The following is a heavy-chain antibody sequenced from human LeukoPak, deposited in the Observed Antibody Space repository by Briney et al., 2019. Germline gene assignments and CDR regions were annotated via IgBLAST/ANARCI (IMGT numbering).Heavy chain of an antibody. CDR3: AKGGCYGPRYFDL. CDR2: ISGTGGST. Sequence: GGSLRLSCAASGFTFSSYAVTWVRQAPGKGQEWVSAISGTGGSTFYADSVKGRFTISRDNSKNTLYLQMNSLRADDTAVYYCAKGGCYGPRYFDLWGRGTLVTVSS. D-gene: IGHD5-18*01. V-gene: IGHV3-23*01. CDR1: GFTFSSYA. J-gene: IGHJ2*01.